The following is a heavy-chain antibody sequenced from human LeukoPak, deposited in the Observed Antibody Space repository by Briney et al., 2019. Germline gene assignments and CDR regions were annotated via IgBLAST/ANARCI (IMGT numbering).Heavy chain of an antibody. V-gene: IGHV4-59*01. CDR1: GGSMNSYY. D-gene: IGHD3-22*01. Sequence: SQTLSLTCTVSGGSMNSYYWSWIRQPPGKGLEWIGYIYYSGSTNSNSSLKSRVTISVDTSKNQFSLQLNSVTAADTAVYYCARHYGTTGYFSSFFDRRGQGTLVTVSS. CDR3: ARHYGTTGYFSSFFDR. J-gene: IGHJ4*02. CDR2: IYYSGST.